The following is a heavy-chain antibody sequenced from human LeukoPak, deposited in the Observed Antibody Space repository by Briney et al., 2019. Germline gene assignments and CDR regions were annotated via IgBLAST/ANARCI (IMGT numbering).Heavy chain of an antibody. D-gene: IGHD6-19*01. CDR2: ISESGGTT. CDR1: GFTFSSCA. Sequence: GGSLRLSCAASGFTFSSCAMNWVRQAPGKGLEWVSSISESGGTTDYADSVKGRFTISRDNSKNTLYLQMNSLRAEDTAVYYCTRQWLINGWGQGILVTVSS. J-gene: IGHJ4*02. CDR3: TRQWLING. V-gene: IGHV3-23*01.